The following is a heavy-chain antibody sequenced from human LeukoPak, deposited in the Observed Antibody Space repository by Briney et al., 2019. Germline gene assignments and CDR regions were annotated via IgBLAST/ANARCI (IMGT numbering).Heavy chain of an antibody. V-gene: IGHV4-39*07. CDR1: GGSISSSSYY. J-gene: IGHJ4*02. CDR3: ARFTFAAVAGTDLGY. D-gene: IGHD6-19*01. Sequence: PSETLSLTCTVSGGSISSSSYYWGWIRQPPGKGLEWIGSIYYSGSTYYNPSLKSRVTISVDTSKNQFSLKLSSVTAADTAVHYCARFTFAAVAGTDLGYWGQGTLVTVSS. CDR2: IYYSGST.